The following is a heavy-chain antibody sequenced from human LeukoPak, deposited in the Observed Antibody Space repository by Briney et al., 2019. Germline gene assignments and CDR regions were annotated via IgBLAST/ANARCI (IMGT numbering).Heavy chain of an antibody. J-gene: IGHJ4*02. CDR2: INHSGST. Sequence: PSETLSLTCAVYGGSFSGYYWSWIRQPPGKGLEWIGEINHSGSTNYNPSLKSRATISVDTSKNQFSLKLSSVTAADTAVYYCARGLPGVGSPFDYWGQGTLVTVSS. D-gene: IGHD2-15*01. CDR3: ARGLPGVGSPFDY. CDR1: GGSFSGYY. V-gene: IGHV4-34*01.